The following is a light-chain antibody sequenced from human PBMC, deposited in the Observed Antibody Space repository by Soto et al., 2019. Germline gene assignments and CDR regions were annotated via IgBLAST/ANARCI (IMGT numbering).Light chain of an antibody. V-gene: IGLV2-14*01. CDR1: SSDVGGYNY. CDR3: SSYTSSITYV. J-gene: IGLJ1*01. Sequence: QSVLTQPASVSGSPGQSITISCTGTSSDVGGYNYVSWYQQHPGKAPKLMIYEVSNRPAGVSNRFSGSKSGNTASLTISALQAEDEADYYCSSYTSSITYVVATGTKVTVL. CDR2: EVS.